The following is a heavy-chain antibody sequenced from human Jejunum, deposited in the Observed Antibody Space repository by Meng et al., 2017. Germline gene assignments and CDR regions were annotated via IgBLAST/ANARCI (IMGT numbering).Heavy chain of an antibody. CDR1: GYTFINHY. CDR2: INQCGDRN. J-gene: IGHJ5*02. D-gene: IGHD2-21*02. Sequence: VPAGAERKVHAASVTVPSKASGYTFINHYLHGVRQPPRQGRAWMGGINQCGDRNIYAQKSQGRIPMTRDTSKSTLYMEARSLSFEDKGAYYCARDNSVSSTAWWFDLWGQGTLVTASS. V-gene: IGHV1-46*01. CDR3: ARDNSVSSTAWWFDL.